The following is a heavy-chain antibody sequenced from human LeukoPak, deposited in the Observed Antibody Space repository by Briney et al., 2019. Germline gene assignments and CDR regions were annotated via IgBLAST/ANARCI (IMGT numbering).Heavy chain of an antibody. Sequence: GGSLRLSCAASGFTFSSYAMSWVRQAPGKGLEWVSAISGRGGSTYYADSVKGRFTISRDNSKNTLYLQMNSLRAEDTALYYCAKDPGYSYGYVHFDYWGQGTLVTVSS. J-gene: IGHJ4*02. CDR2: ISGRGGST. D-gene: IGHD5-18*01. CDR3: AKDPGYSYGYVHFDY. CDR1: GFTFSSYA. V-gene: IGHV3-23*01.